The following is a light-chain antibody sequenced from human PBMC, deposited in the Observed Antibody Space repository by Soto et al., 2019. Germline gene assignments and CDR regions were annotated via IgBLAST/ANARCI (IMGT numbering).Light chain of an antibody. CDR3: SSYTSISTYV. CDR2: EVT. J-gene: IGLJ1*01. CDR1: SSDVGGYNY. Sequence: SVLTQPPSASGSPGQSVTISCTGNSSDVGGYNYVSWYQHHPGKAPKLMIYEVTNRPSGVSDRFSGSKSGNTASLTISGLQAEDEADYYCSSYTSISTYVFGTGTKVTVL. V-gene: IGLV2-14*01.